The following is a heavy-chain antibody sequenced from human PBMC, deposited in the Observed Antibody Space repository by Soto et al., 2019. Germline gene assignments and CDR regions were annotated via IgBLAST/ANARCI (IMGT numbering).Heavy chain of an antibody. D-gene: IGHD6-13*01. Sequence: QLQLQESGSGLVKPSQTLSLTCAVSGGSISSGGYSWSWIRQPPGKGLEWIGYIYHSGSTYYNPSLKSRVTIXXDXSXXQFSLKLSSVTAADTAVYYCARVAIAAARKYYFDYWGQGTLVTVSS. CDR2: IYHSGST. CDR3: ARVAIAAARKYYFDY. J-gene: IGHJ4*02. V-gene: IGHV4-30-2*01. CDR1: GGSISSGGYS.